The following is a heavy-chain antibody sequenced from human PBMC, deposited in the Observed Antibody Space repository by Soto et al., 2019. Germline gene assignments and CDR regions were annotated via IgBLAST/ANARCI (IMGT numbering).Heavy chain of an antibody. CDR2: INNDGSRA. CDR3: VNGGWLGD. V-gene: IGHV3-74*01. D-gene: IGHD3-10*01. CDR1: GFTFRNNW. Sequence: EVPLVESGGGLVQPGESLRLSFVASGFTFRNNWMHWARQAPGKGLVWVAHINNDGSRAIYADSVKGRFTISRDNAKNTLFLLMDSLRVEDTAVYYCVNGGWLGDWGQGTLVTVSS. J-gene: IGHJ4*02.